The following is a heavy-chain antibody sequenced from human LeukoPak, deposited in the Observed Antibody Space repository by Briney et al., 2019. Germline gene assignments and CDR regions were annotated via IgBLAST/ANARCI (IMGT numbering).Heavy chain of an antibody. CDR3: ARESRGPFDN. Sequence: PGGSLRLSCAASGFTVSTNYMSWVRQAPGKGLEWVSIIYSGGTTYYADSVKGRFTISRDNSRNTLYLQMNSLRAEDTAVYYCARESRGPFDNWGQGTLVTVSS. CDR2: IYSGGTT. J-gene: IGHJ4*02. V-gene: IGHV3-53*01. CDR1: GFTVSTNY.